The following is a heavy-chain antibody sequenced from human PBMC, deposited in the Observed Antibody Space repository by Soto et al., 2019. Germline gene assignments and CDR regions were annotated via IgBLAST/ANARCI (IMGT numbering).Heavy chain of an antibody. CDR2: IKQDGSEK. CDR1: GFTFSSYW. J-gene: IGHJ4*02. V-gene: IGHV3-7*05. D-gene: IGHD4-17*01. CDR3: ARDHYGGTVDY. Sequence: EVQLVESGGGLVQPGGSLRLSCAASGFTFSSYWMSWVRQAPGKGLEWVANIKQDGSEKYYVDSVKGRFTISRDNAKNSLYLQMNSLRGEDTAVYYCARDHYGGTVDYWGQGTLVTVSS.